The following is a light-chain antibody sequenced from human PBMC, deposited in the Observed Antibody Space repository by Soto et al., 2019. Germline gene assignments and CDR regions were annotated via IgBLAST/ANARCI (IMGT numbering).Light chain of an antibody. Sequence: DIQMTQSPSTLSASVGDRVTITCRASQSISSWLAWYQQKPGKAPKLLIYKASSLESGVPSRFSGSGSGTEFTLTISGLQPDDFATYYCQQYNSYPYTFGQGTKLEIE. CDR3: QQYNSYPYT. V-gene: IGKV1-5*03. CDR1: QSISSW. J-gene: IGKJ2*01. CDR2: KAS.